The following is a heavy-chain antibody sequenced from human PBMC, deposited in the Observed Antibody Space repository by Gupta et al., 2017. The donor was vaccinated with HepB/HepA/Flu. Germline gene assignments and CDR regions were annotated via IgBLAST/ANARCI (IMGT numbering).Heavy chain of an antibody. CDR1: GGSINDYY. CDR2: IFSSGSN. J-gene: IGHJ4*02. V-gene: IGHV4-59*08. D-gene: IGHD5-18*01. Sequence: QVLLQESGPGLVKPSETLSLTCSVSGGSINDYYWTWIRQPPGKGLEWIGYIFSSGSNDHKPSLGSRVYMSVDTSKNRFSLRRSSVTASDTAVYYCARRASSNGYELDLDYWGPGMMVNVSS. CDR3: ARRASSNGYELDLDY.